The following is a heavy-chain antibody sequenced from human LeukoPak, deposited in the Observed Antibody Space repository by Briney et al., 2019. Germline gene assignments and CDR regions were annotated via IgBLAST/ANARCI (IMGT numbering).Heavy chain of an antibody. CDR1: GFNFSTYA. CDR2: ISYDATNK. D-gene: IGHD3-16*02. CDR3: ARLYVWGSYRWFDY. J-gene: IGHJ4*02. Sequence: GGSLRLSCAASGFNFSTYAIHWVRQAPGKGLEWVAVISYDATNKYYADSVKGRFTISRDNAKNSLYLQMNSLRAEDMALYYCARLYVWGSYRWFDYWGQGTLVTVSS. V-gene: IGHV3-30*04.